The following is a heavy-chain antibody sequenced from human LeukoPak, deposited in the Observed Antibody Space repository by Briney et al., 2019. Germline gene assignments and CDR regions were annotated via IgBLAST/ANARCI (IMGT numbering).Heavy chain of an antibody. D-gene: IGHD4-23*01. Sequence: GGSLRLSCAASGFTFSSYGMHWVRQAPGKGLEWVAVISYDGSNKYYADSVKGRFTISRDNSKNTLYLQMNSLRAEDTAVYYCAGDGGNPMDFDYWGQGTLVTVSS. CDR2: ISYDGSNK. V-gene: IGHV3-30*03. CDR1: GFTFSSYG. J-gene: IGHJ4*02. CDR3: AGDGGNPMDFDY.